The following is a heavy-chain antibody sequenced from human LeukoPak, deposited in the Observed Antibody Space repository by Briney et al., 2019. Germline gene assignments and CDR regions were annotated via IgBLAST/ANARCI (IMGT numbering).Heavy chain of an antibody. D-gene: IGHD3-10*01. CDR2: ISSSGGST. CDR1: GCTFSSYA. V-gene: IGHV3-23*01. CDR3: AKNYGSGNYYLDD. Sequence: PGGSLRLSCAASGCTFSSYAMSWVRQAPGKGLEWVSAISSSGGSTYYADSVKGRFTISRDNSRNTLYLQTNSLRAEDTAVYYCAKNYGSGNYYLDDWGQGTLVTVSS. J-gene: IGHJ4*02.